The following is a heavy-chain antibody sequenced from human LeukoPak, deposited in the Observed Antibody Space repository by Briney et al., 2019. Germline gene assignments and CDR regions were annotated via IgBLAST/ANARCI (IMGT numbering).Heavy chain of an antibody. J-gene: IGHJ4*02. Sequence: SETLSLTCTVSGGSISSYYWSWIRQPPGKGLEWIGYIYYSGSTNYNPSLKSRVTISVDTSKNQFSLKLSSVTAADTAVYYCARVLGGAWLEYYFDYWGQGTLVTVSS. D-gene: IGHD2-8*02. CDR2: IYYSGST. V-gene: IGHV4-59*01. CDR1: GGSISSYY. CDR3: ARVLGGAWLEYYFDY.